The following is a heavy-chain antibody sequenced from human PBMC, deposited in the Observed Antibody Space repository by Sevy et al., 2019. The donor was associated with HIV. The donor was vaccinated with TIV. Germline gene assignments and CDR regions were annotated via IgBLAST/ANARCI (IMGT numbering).Heavy chain of an antibody. J-gene: IGHJ4*02. Sequence: ASVTVSCKASGYTFTGYYMHWVRQAPGQGLEWMGWINPNSGGTNYAQKFQGRVTMTRDTSISTAYMELSRLRSDDTAVYYCARTVYSSSWYFMTGGYYFDYWGQGTLVTVSS. CDR3: ARTVYSSSWYFMTGGYYFDY. V-gene: IGHV1-2*02. D-gene: IGHD6-13*01. CDR2: INPNSGGT. CDR1: GYTFTGYY.